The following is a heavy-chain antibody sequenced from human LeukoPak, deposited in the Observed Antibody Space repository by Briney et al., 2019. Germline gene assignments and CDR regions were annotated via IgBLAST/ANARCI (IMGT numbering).Heavy chain of an antibody. CDR1: GFTFSSYA. V-gene: IGHV3-30-3*01. D-gene: IGHD2-21*01. Sequence: GGSLRLSCAASGFTFSSYAMHWVRQAPGKGLEWVAVISYDGSNKHYADSVKGRFTISRDNSKNTLYLQMNSLRAEDTAVYYCARTSHVLWAFDPWGQGTLVTVSS. J-gene: IGHJ5*02. CDR3: ARTSHVLWAFDP. CDR2: ISYDGSNK.